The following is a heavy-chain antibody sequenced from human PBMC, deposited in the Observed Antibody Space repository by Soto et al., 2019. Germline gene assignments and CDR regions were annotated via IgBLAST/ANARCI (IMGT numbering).Heavy chain of an antibody. CDR3: ASVRYDFWSGYPRAPYFDC. V-gene: IGHV1-69*02. J-gene: IGHJ4*02. D-gene: IGHD3-3*01. CDR2: IIPILGIA. CDR1: GGTFSSYT. Sequence: GASVKVSCKASGGTFSSYTISWVRQAPGQGLEWMGRIIPILGIANYAQKFQGRVTITADKSTSTAYMELSSLRSEDTAVYYCASVRYDFWSGYPRAPYFDCWGQGTLVTVSS.